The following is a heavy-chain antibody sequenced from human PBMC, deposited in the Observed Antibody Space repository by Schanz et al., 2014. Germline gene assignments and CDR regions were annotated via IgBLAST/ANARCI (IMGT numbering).Heavy chain of an antibody. CDR3: ARDRLECGAECYSVEVFEI. J-gene: IGHJ4*02. D-gene: IGHD2-21*01. CDR1: GYNITSND. Sequence: QVHLVQSGAEVKKPGASVKVSCKASGYNITSNDVTWVRQATGQGLEWMGWMNPNSGNTGYAQKFQGRVTMTRNTSISTAYMELSSLRSEDTAVYYCARDRLECGAECYSVEVFEIWGQGTLVIVSS. CDR2: MNPNSGNT. V-gene: IGHV1-8*01.